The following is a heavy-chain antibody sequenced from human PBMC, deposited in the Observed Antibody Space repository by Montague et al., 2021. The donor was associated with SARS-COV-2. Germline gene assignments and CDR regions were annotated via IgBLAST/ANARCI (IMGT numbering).Heavy chain of an antibody. J-gene: IGHJ4*02. CDR3: VANGYYSLDF. CDR1: GDSITGSDNW. CDR2: IYHTGST. D-gene: IGHD3-22*01. V-gene: IGHV4-4*02. Sequence: SETLSLTCVVSGDSITGSDNWWSWVRQPPGKGLEWIGEIYHTGSTNFNPSLTSRVTISIDESKNQFSLKLRSVTAADTVIYYCVANGYYSLDFWGQGTLVTVSS.